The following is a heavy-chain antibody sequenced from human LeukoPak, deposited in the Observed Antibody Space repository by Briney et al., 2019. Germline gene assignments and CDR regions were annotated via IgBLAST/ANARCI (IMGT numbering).Heavy chain of an antibody. V-gene: IGHV4-30-4*01. CDR1: GGSISSGDYY. J-gene: IGHJ4*02. Sequence: KPSETLSLTCTVSGGSISSGDYYWSWIRQPPGKGLEWIGYIYYSGSTYYNPSLKSRVTISVDTSKNQFSLKLGSVTAADTAVYYCARVLEGYCSGGSCKLFDYWGQGTLVTVSS. CDR3: ARVLEGYCSGGSCKLFDY. CDR2: IYYSGST. D-gene: IGHD2-15*01.